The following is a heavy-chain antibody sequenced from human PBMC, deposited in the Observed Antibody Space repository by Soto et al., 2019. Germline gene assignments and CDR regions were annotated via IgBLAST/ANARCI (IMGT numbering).Heavy chain of an antibody. J-gene: IGHJ6*02. CDR2: ISYDGSNK. CDR3: ARDHYGDYSRVLVSGGPYYYYGMDV. V-gene: IGHV3-30-3*01. Sequence: QVQLVESGGGMVQPGRSLRLSCAASGFTFSSYAMHWVRQAPGKGLEWVAVISYDGSNKYYADSVKGRFTISRDNSKNTLYLQMNSLRAEDTAVYYCARDHYGDYSRVLVSGGPYYYYGMDVWGQGTTVTVSS. CDR1: GFTFSSYA. D-gene: IGHD4-17*01.